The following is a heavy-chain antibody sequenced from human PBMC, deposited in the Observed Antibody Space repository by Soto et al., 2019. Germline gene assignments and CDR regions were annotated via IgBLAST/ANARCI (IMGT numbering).Heavy chain of an antibody. CDR2: ISHDGINK. CDR1: GFSFSSYA. D-gene: IGHD6-19*01. CDR3: ARDMYSSDYFVKSFEP. Sequence: QVRLVESGGGVVQPGRSLRLSCTASGFSFSSYAMYWFRQPPGKGLEWVAVISHDGINKHYADSVKGRVTVSRDNYNHSLDMQLNRLRGEATAMYYCARDMYSSDYFVKSFEPWGQGSLVTVSS. V-gene: IGHV3-30-3*01. J-gene: IGHJ5*02.